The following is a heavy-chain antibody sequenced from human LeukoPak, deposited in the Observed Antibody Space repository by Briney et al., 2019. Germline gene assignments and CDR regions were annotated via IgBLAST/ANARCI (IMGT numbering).Heavy chain of an antibody. J-gene: IGHJ4*02. V-gene: IGHV1-24*01. CDR2: FDPEDGET. Sequence: ASVKVSCKVSGYTLTELSMHWVRQAPGKGLEWMGGFDPEDGETIYAQKFQGRVTMTRDTSISTAYVELSRLRSDDTAVYYCARVSSSFFPFDYWGQGTLVTVSS. CDR1: GYTLTELS. D-gene: IGHD6-13*01. CDR3: ARVSSSFFPFDY.